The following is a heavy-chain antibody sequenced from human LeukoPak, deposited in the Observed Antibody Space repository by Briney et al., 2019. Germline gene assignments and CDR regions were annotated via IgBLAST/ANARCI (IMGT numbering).Heavy chain of an antibody. CDR1: GGSINSSS. CDR2: MYYTGTT. D-gene: IGHD5-18*01. V-gene: IGHV4-59*08. Sequence: PSETLSLACSVSGGSINSSSWSWIRQPPGKGLEWIAYMYYTGTTKYNPSLSSRVTISVDASKNQFSLKLTSVTAADMAVYYCARGYTYGDFWGPGTLVTVSS. J-gene: IGHJ4*02. CDR3: ARGYTYGDF.